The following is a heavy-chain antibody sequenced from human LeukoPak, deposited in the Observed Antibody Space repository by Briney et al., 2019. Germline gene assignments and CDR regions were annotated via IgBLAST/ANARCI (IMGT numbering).Heavy chain of an antibody. Sequence: GGSLRLSCAASGSTFSSYSMNWVRQAPGKGLEWVSSISSSSSYIYYADSVKGRFTISRDNAKNSLYLQMNSLRAEDTALYYCARDGITGTTHYYYYYYMDVWGKGTTVTVSS. CDR3: ARDGITGTTHYYYYYYMDV. J-gene: IGHJ6*03. V-gene: IGHV3-21*04. CDR2: ISSSSSYI. CDR1: GSTFSSYS. D-gene: IGHD1-20*01.